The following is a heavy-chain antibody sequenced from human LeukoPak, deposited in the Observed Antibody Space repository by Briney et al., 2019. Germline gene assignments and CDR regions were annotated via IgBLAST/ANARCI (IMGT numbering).Heavy chain of an antibody. Sequence: GGSLRLSCAASGFPFSSYGMHWVRQAPGKGLEWVAVISYDGSNKYYADSVKGRFTISRDNSKNTLYLQMNSLRAEDTAVYYCAVAYSSSGYYPVDYWGQGTLVTVSS. CDR1: GFPFSSYG. D-gene: IGHD3-22*01. CDR2: ISYDGSNK. J-gene: IGHJ4*02. V-gene: IGHV3-30*03. CDR3: AVAYSSSGYYPVDY.